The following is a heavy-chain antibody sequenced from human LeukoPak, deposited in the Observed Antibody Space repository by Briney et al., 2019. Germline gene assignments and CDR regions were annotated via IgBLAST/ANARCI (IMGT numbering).Heavy chain of an antibody. V-gene: IGHV1-58*02. J-gene: IGHJ3*02. CDR3: ARGARLAGGLYYDFWSGYSLDAFDI. D-gene: IGHD3-3*01. Sequence: SVKVSCKASGFTFTSSAMQWVRQARGQRLEWIGCIVVGSGNTNYAQKFQERVTITRDMSTSTAYMELSSLRSEDTAVYYCARGARLAGGLYYDFWSGYSLDAFDIWGQGTMVTVSS. CDR2: IVVGSGNT. CDR1: GFTFTSSA.